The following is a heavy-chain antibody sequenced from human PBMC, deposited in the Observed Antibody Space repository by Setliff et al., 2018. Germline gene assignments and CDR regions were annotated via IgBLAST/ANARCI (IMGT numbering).Heavy chain of an antibody. D-gene: IGHD1-26*01. CDR2: IIHSGST. Sequence: PSETLSLTCAVYGGSFNGYYWSWIRQPPGKRLEWIGEIIHSGSTNYNPSLKSRVTISMDTSKNQFSLKVPSVTAADTAVYYCARSFSRSGKFLLDYWGQGALVTVSS. CDR3: ARSFSRSGKFLLDY. CDR1: GGSFNGYY. V-gene: IGHV4-34*12. J-gene: IGHJ4*02.